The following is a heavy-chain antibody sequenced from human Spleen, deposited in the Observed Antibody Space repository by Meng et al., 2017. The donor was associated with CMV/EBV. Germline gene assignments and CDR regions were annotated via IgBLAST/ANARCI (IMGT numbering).Heavy chain of an antibody. CDR2: INPNSGGT. CDR3: ARYNWNYGSWDP. V-gene: IGHV1-2*02. J-gene: IGHJ5*02. D-gene: IGHD1-7*01. CDR1: GYTFTGYY. Sequence: CKASGYTFTGYYMRWVRQAPGQGLEWMGWINPNSGGTNYAQKFQGRVTMTRDTSISTAYMELSRLRSDDTAVYYCARYNWNYGSWDPWGQGTLVTVSS.